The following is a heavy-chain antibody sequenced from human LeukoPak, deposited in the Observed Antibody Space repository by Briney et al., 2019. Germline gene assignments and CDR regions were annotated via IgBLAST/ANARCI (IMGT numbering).Heavy chain of an antibody. Sequence: GGSLRLSCVTSGFTFERYVMHWMRLAPGKGLECVSSIHPNNGGVGYAASVKGRFAISRDNARNSLYLEMTSLRPEDTAVYYCIKDAPNGSVDFWGRGTLVTVSS. D-gene: IGHD3-10*01. CDR1: GFTFERYV. CDR3: IKDAPNGSVDF. J-gene: IGHJ4*02. V-gene: IGHV3-9*01. CDR2: IHPNNGGV.